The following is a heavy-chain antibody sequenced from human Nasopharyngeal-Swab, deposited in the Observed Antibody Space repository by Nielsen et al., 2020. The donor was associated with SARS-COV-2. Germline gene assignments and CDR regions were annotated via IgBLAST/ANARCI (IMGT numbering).Heavy chain of an antibody. CDR3: AKGRSGWSYYGMDV. V-gene: IGHV3-9*01. CDR2: ISWNSGSI. Sequence: WVRQPPGEGLEWVSGISWNSGSIGYADSVKGRFTISRDNAKNSLYLQMNSLRAEDTALYYCAKGRSGWSYYGMDVWGQGTTVTVSS. D-gene: IGHD6-19*01. J-gene: IGHJ6*02.